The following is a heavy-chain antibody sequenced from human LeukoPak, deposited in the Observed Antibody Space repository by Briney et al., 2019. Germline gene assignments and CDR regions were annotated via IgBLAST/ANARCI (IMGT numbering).Heavy chain of an antibody. D-gene: IGHD2-15*01. V-gene: IGHV3-21*01. J-gene: IGHJ2*01. CDR3: ATRGYCSGGSCYQNWYFDL. Sequence: GGSLRLSCVGSGFTSIAYALTWVRRAPGKGLEWVSSISSSSSYIYYADSVKGRFTISRDNAKNSLYLQMNSLRAEDTAVYYCATRGYCSGGSCYQNWYFDLWGRGTLVTVSS. CDR2: ISSSSSYI. CDR1: GFTSIAYA.